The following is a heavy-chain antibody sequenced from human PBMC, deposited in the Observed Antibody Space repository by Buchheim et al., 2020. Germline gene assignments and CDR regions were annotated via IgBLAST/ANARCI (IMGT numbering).Heavy chain of an antibody. D-gene: IGHD4-17*01. J-gene: IGHJ6*02. V-gene: IGHV4-59*01. CDR1: GGSMSGYY. CDR3: ARLISKVGDYYYYAMDV. CDR2: IYYSGGT. Sequence: QVQLQESGPGLVKPSETLSLTCTVSGGSMSGYYWSWIRQPPGKGLEWIGYIYYSGGTRYNPSLKSRVTISMETSKNQFSLKLSSVTAADTALYYCARLISKVGDYYYYAMDVWGQGTT.